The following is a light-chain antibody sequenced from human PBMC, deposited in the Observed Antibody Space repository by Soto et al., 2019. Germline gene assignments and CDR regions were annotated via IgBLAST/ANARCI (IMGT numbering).Light chain of an antibody. Sequence: QSALTQPASVSGSPGQSITISCTGTSSDVGGYDYVSWYQQHPGKAPKVILYEVSNRPSGISNRFSGSKSGNTASLTISGLQTEDEADYYCGSYTSTSARVFGTGTKLTVL. V-gene: IGLV2-14*01. CDR1: SSDVGGYDY. CDR3: GSYTSTSARV. CDR2: EVS. J-gene: IGLJ1*01.